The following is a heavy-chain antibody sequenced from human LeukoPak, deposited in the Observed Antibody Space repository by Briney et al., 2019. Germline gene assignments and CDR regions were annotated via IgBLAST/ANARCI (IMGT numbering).Heavy chain of an antibody. CDR1: GDSVSSSSIA. J-gene: IGHJ4*02. Sequence: SQTLSLTCAISGDSVSSSSIAWNWIRLSPSRGLEWLGRTYYKSKWNNGYAVSVKSRININPDTSKNQFSLQLNPVTPEDTATYYCARYNWSDGARYFDYWGQGILVTVSS. D-gene: IGHD1-20*01. CDR2: TYYKSKWNN. CDR3: ARYNWSDGARYFDY. V-gene: IGHV6-1*01.